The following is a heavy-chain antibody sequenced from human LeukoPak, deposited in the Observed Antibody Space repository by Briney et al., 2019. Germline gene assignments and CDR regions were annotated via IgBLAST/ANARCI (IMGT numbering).Heavy chain of an antibody. V-gene: IGHV4-34*01. Sequence: SETLSLTCAVYGGSFSGYYWSWIRQPPGKGLEWIGEINHSGGTNYNPSLKSRVTISVDTSKNQFSLKLSSVTAADTAVYYCAAYCGGDCFSFDYWGRGTLVTVSS. CDR3: AAYCGGDCFSFDY. CDR2: INHSGGT. J-gene: IGHJ4*02. CDR1: GGSFSGYY. D-gene: IGHD2-21*02.